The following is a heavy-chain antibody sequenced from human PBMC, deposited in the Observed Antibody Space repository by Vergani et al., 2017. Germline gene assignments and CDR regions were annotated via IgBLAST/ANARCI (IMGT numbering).Heavy chain of an antibody. D-gene: IGHD5/OR15-5a*01. J-gene: IGHJ5*02. CDR1: GGSISSGDHC. V-gene: IGHV4-30-4*01. CDR2: IFHDGST. Sequence: QVQLQESGPGVVKPSQTLSLTSAFSGGSISSGDHCWTWIRQPPGKGLEWIGYIFHDGSTYYDPSLKSRVIMSIDTSKNHFSLNMIFVTAADTAVYYSARCPVPGWFDPWGRGTLVTVSS. CDR3: ARCPVPGWFDP.